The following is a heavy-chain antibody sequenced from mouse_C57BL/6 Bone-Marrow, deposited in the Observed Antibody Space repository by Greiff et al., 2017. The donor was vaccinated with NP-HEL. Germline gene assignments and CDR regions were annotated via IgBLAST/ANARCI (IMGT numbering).Heavy chain of an antibody. V-gene: IGHV1-54*01. D-gene: IGHD2-5*01. CDR3: ARSGYSNSFDY. Sequence: VQLQQSGAELVRPGTSVKVSCKASGYAFNNYLIEWVKQRPGQGLEWIGVINPGSGGTNYNEKFKGKATLTADKSSSTAYMQLSSLTSEDSAVYFCARSGYSNSFDYWGQGTTLTVSS. CDR2: INPGSGGT. J-gene: IGHJ2*01. CDR1: GYAFNNYL.